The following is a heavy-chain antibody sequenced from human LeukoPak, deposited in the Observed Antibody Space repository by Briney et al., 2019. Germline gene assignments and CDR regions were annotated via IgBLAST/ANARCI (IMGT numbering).Heavy chain of an antibody. V-gene: IGHV3-23*01. D-gene: IGHD6-19*01. Sequence: GGSLRLSCAASGFTFSSYAMSWVRQAPGKGLEWVSAISGSGGSTFYADSVKGRFTISRDNSKNTLYLQMNSLRAGDTAVYYCAKNSGWLAHFDYWGQGTLVTVSS. CDR3: AKNSGWLAHFDY. CDR2: ISGSGGST. CDR1: GFTFSSYA. J-gene: IGHJ4*02.